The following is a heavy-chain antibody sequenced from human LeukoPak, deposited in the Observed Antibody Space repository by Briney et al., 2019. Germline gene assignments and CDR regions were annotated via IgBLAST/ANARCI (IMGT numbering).Heavy chain of an antibody. CDR2: IYYSGST. J-gene: IGHJ3*02. Sequence: PSETLSLTCTVSGGSISSYYWSWIRQPPGKGLEWIGYIYYSGSTNYNPSLKSRVTISVDTSKNQFSLKLSSVTAADTAVYYCARERIPYRSSPGALDIWGQGTMVTVSS. CDR3: ARERIPYRSSPGALDI. V-gene: IGHV4-59*01. CDR1: GGSISSYY. D-gene: IGHD6-6*01.